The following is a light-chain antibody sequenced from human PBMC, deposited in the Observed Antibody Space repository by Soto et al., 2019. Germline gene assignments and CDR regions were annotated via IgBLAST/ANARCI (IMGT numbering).Light chain of an antibody. J-gene: IGKJ1*01. CDR1: QSVSSN. V-gene: IGKV3-15*01. CDR3: QQYNNWPRT. CDR2: GAS. Sequence: EIVMTQSPATLSVSPGERATLSCRASQSVSSNLAWYQQKPGQAPRLLIYGASTRATGIPARFSGSGSGTEFTRTIGSLQSEDFAVYYCQQYNNWPRTFGQGTKVEIK.